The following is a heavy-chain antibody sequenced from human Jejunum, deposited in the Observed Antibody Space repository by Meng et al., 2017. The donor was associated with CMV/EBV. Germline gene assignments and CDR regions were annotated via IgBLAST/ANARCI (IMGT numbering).Heavy chain of an antibody. CDR2: ISSNGGRT. J-gene: IGHJ4*02. CDR3: ASWTGYYNDY. D-gene: IGHD3/OR15-3a*01. CDR1: GFTFSTYA. V-gene: IGHV3-64*02. Sequence: SCAASGFTFSTYAMHWVRQAPGKGLEYVSAISSNGGRTYYADSVKGRFTLSRPTSKSLLSLQMLSLLSESLTFYYCASWTGYYNDYWGQGTLVTVSS.